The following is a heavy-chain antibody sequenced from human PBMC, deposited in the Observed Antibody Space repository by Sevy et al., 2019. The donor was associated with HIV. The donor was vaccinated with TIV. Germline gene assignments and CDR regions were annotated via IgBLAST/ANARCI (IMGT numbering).Heavy chain of an antibody. J-gene: IGHJ4*02. V-gene: IGHV3-33*01. D-gene: IGHD4-17*01. CDR3: ARGAGMTTVLRPFDY. Sequence: GGSLRLSCAASGFTFSSYGMHWVRQAPGKGLEWVAVIWYDGSNKYYADSVKGRFTISRDNSKKTRYLQMNSLRAEDSAVYYCARGAGMTTVLRPFDYWGQGTLVTVSS. CDR1: GFTFSSYG. CDR2: IWYDGSNK.